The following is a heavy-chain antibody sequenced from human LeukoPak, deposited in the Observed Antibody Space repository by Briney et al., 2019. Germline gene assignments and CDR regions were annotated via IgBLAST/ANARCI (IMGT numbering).Heavy chain of an antibody. D-gene: IGHD2-2*01. J-gene: IGHJ6*02. V-gene: IGHV3-30*03. CDR1: GFTFSSYG. Sequence: GGSLRLSCAASGFTFSSYGMHWVRQAPGKGLEWVAVISYDGSNKYYADSVKGRFTISRDNSKNTLYLQMNSLRAEDTAVYYCARGLPDIVVVPAANTGLMRTKYYYGMDVWGQGTTVTVSS. CDR3: ARGLPDIVVVPAANTGLMRTKYYYGMDV. CDR2: ISYDGSNK.